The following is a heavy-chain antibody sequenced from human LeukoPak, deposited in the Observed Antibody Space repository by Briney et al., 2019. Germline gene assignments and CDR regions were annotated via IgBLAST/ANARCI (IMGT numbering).Heavy chain of an antibody. V-gene: IGHV3-21*01. Sequence: PGGSLRLSCAASGFTFSSYSMNWVRQAPGKGLEWVSSISSSSSYIYYADSVKGRFTISRDNAKNSLYLQMNSLRAEDTAVYYCAREEEMATIRLGRDYWGQGTLVTVSS. CDR2: ISSSSSYI. J-gene: IGHJ4*02. CDR1: GFTFSSYS. D-gene: IGHD5-24*01. CDR3: AREEEMATIRLGRDY.